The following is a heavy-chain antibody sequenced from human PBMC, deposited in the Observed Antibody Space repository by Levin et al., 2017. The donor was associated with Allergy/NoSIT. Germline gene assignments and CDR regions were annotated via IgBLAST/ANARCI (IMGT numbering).Heavy chain of an antibody. V-gene: IGHV4-34*01. CDR1: GGSFSGYY. Sequence: SQTLSLTCAVYGGSFSGYYWSWIRQPPGKGLEWIGEINHSGSTNYNPSLKSRVTISVDTSKNQFSLKLSSVTAADTAVYYCARRRFVRGSRGYMDVWGKGTTVTVSS. J-gene: IGHJ6*03. CDR3: ARRRFVRGSRGYMDV. CDR2: INHSGST. D-gene: IGHD3-16*01.